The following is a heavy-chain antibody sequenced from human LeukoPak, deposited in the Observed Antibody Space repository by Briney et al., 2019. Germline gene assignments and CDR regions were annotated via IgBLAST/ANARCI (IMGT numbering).Heavy chain of an antibody. Sequence: EASVKVSCKASGYTFTGYYMHWVRQAPGQGLEWMGRINPNSGGTNYAQKFQGRVTMTRDTSISTAYMELSRLRSDDTAVYYCARSEIAVADPFDYWGQGTLVTVSS. J-gene: IGHJ4*02. CDR3: ARSEIAVADPFDY. CDR1: GYTFTGYY. D-gene: IGHD6-19*01. V-gene: IGHV1-2*06. CDR2: INPNSGGT.